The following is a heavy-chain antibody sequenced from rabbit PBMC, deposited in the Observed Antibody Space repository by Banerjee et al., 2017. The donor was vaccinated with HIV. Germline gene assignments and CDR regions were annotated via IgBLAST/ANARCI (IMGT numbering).Heavy chain of an antibody. CDR1: GFSFSASDY. D-gene: IGHD7-1*01. Sequence: QSLEESGGDLVKPGASLTLTCTASGFSFSASDYICWVRQAPGKGLEWISCIAGSSSGFTYSATWAKGRFTISKTSSTTVTLQMTSLTVADTATYFCARFYAGYGDFGYAAMWGPGTLVTVS. J-gene: IGHJ6*01. CDR2: IAGSSSGFT. CDR3: ARFYAGYGDFGYAAM. V-gene: IGHV1S40*01.